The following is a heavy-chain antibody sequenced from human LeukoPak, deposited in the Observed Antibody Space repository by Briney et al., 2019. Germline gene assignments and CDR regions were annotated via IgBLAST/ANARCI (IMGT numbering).Heavy chain of an antibody. CDR3: ARGEDLLDY. D-gene: IGHD3-10*01. V-gene: IGHV4-59*08. CDR2: IYYSGST. J-gene: IGHJ4*02. Sequence: PSETLSLTCTVSGGSISSYYWSWIRQPPGKGLEWIGYIYYSGSTYYNPSLKSRVTISVDTSKNQFSLKLSSVTAADTAVYYCARGEDLLDYWGQGTLVTVSS. CDR1: GGSISSYY.